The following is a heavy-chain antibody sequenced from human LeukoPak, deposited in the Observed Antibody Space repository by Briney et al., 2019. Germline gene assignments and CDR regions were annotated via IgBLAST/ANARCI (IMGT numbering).Heavy chain of an antibody. J-gene: IGHJ4*02. CDR1: GGSLNSYY. CDR2: IYYSGST. D-gene: IGHD6-25*01. CDR3: ARHRGSIAAGFDY. Sequence: TSETLSLTCTVSGGSLNSYYWGWIRQPPGKGLEWIGSIYYSGSTYYNPSLKSRVTISVDTSKNQFSLKLSSVTAADTAVYYCARHRGSIAAGFDYWGQGTLVTVSS. V-gene: IGHV4-39*01.